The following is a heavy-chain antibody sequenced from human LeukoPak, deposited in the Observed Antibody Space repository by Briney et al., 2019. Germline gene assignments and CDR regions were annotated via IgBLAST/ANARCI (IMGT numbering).Heavy chain of an antibody. CDR3: ASPSIGSYYFDY. Sequence: PGGSLRLSCAASGFTFSSYWMHWVRQAPGKGLEWVAVISYDGSNKYYADSVKGRFTISRDNSKNTLYLQMNSLRAEDTAVYYCASPSIGSYYFDYWGQGTLVTVSS. CDR1: GFTFSSYW. V-gene: IGHV3-30*03. CDR2: ISYDGSNK. J-gene: IGHJ4*02. D-gene: IGHD1-26*01.